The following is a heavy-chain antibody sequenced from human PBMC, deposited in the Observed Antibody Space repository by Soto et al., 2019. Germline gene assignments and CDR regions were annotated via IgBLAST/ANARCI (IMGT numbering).Heavy chain of an antibody. D-gene: IGHD2-15*01. CDR1: GHSMINTDYF. J-gene: IGHJ5*02. V-gene: IGHV4-39*01. CDR2: LFYTGHT. CDR3: VKHRDCYGNTCYSGEFDP. Sequence: PSETLSLTCTVSGHSMINTDYFWSWIRQTPWSDLQWIGSLFYTGHTSYNPSLKSRVTISVDTSNNQFSLKLNSVTAADTAIYYCVKHRDCYGNTCYSGEFDPWGQGTLVTVS.